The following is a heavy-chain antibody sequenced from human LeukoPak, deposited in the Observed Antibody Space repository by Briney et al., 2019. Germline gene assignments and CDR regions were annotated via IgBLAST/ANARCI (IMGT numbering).Heavy chain of an antibody. CDR2: MNPNSGNT. V-gene: IGHV1-8*01. CDR3: ARQRGYNYGYDDY. CDR1: GYTFTSYD. J-gene: IGHJ4*02. D-gene: IGHD5-18*01. Sequence: ASVKVFCNASGYTFTSYDINWVRQATGQGLEWMGWMNPNSGNTGYAQKFQGRVTMTRNTSIRTAYMELSSLTSEDTAVYYCARQRGYNYGYDDYWGQGTLVTVSS.